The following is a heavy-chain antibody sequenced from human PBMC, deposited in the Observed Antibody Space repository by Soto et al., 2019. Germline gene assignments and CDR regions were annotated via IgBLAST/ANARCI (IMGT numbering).Heavy chain of an antibody. CDR3: AQTLGVAVAGPGRFEL. Sequence: QVQLVQSGAEVKKPGSSVKVSCKASGGTFTNYAISWVRQAPGQGLEWMGGITPFFGTANYAQKFKGRVTSTXXEXMNXAYMELSRLTSEDTAVYYCAQTLGVAVAGPGRFELWGRGTLVTVSS. J-gene: IGHJ2*01. V-gene: IGHV1-69*05. CDR2: ITPFFGTA. D-gene: IGHD6-19*01. CDR1: GGTFTNYA.